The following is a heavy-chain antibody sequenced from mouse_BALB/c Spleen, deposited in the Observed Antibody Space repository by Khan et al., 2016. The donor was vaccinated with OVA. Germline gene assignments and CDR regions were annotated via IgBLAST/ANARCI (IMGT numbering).Heavy chain of an antibody. D-gene: IGHD2-14*01. CDR1: GFSLTSYG. J-gene: IGHJ4*01. CDR3: DRIFIGTTDYAMDY. CDR2: IWSGGST. V-gene: IGHV2-2*02. Sequence: QMQLQQSGPGLVQPSQSLSITCTVSGFSLTSYGVHWVRQSPGKGLEWLGVIWSGGSTDYNAAFISRLSISKDNSKSQVFFKMNSLQANDTAIYYCDRIFIGTTDYAMDYWGQGTSVTVSS.